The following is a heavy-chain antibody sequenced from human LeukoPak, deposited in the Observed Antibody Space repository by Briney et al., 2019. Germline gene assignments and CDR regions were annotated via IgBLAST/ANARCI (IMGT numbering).Heavy chain of an antibody. CDR3: ARDFTSPPGY. CDR1: GFTFSSYA. CDR2: ISYDGSNK. Sequence: PGRSLRLSCAASGFTFSSYAMHWVRQAPGKGLEWVAVISYDGSNKYYADSVKGRFTISRDNSKNTLYLQMNSLRAEDTAVYYCARDFTSPPGYWGQGTLSPSPQ. D-gene: IGHD3-10*01. V-gene: IGHV3-30*04. J-gene: IGHJ4*02.